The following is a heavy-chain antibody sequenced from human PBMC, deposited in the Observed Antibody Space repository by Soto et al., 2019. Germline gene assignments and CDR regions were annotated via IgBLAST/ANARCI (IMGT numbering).Heavy chain of an antibody. CDR1: GYIFSTYW. CDR3: ARREYSYGYFDY. D-gene: IGHD5-12*01. J-gene: IGHJ4*02. Sequence: GEYLKISCKGSGYIFSTYWIAWVRQMPGKGLEWIGIIYPEDLDSRDSQSFQGDVNISVDKSTSTAYLQWSSLKASDTAIYYCARREYSYGYFDYWGQGTLVTVSS. CDR2: IYPEDLDS. V-gene: IGHV5-51*01.